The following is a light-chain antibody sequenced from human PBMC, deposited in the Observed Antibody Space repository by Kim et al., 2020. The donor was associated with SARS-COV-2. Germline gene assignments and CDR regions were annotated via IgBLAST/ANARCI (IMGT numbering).Light chain of an antibody. J-gene: IGLJ3*02. CDR1: SGHSTYA. CDR2: LNSDDSH. V-gene: IGLV4-69*01. Sequence: GASVKLTCTLSSGHSTYAVAWHQQQPEKGPRYLMKLNSDDSHSKGDGIPDRFSGSSSGAERYLTISSLQSEDEADYYCQTWDSGMVFGGGTQLTVL. CDR3: QTWDSGMV.